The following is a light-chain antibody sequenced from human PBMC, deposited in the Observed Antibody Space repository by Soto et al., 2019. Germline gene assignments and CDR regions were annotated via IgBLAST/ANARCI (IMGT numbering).Light chain of an antibody. J-gene: IGKJ5*01. V-gene: IGKV1-13*02. CDR3: PQFNSYPIT. CDR1: QDIRGA. CDR2: DVS. Sequence: AIQLTQSPSSLSASVGDRVTITCRASQDIRGALAWYQQKPGKAPKMLIYDVSTLESGVPLRFSGSSSGTDFPLTISRLPPVDFATYYCPQFNSYPITFGQGTRLEIK.